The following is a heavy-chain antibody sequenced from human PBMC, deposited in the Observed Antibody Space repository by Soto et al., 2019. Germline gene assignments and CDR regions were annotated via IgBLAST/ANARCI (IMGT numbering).Heavy chain of an antibody. CDR2: IIPILGIA. V-gene: IGHV1-69*02. CDR1: GGTFSSYT. D-gene: IGHD6-6*01. Sequence: QVQLVQSGAEVKKPGSSVKVSCKASGGTFSSYTISWGRQAPGQGLEWMGRIIPILGIANYAQKFQGRVTINADKYTSTAYMELSSLRSEDTAVYYCARAHSSSAGDYFDYWGQGTLVTVSS. CDR3: ARAHSSSAGDYFDY. J-gene: IGHJ4*02.